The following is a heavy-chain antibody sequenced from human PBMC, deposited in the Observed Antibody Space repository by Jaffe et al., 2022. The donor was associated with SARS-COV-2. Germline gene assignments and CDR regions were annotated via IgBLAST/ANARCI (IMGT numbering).Heavy chain of an antibody. CDR2: IYYSGST. CDR3: ARMGPIGGLYGGNHYWYFDL. J-gene: IGHJ2*01. CDR1: GGSISSGDYY. D-gene: IGHD2-15*01. V-gene: IGHV4-30-4*01. Sequence: QVQLQESGPGLVKPSQTLSLTCTVSGGSISSGDYYWSWIRQPPGKGLEWIGYIYYSGSTYYNPSLKSRVTISVDTSKNQFSLKLSSVTAADTAVYYCARMGPIGGLYGGNHYWYFDLWGRGTLVTVSS.